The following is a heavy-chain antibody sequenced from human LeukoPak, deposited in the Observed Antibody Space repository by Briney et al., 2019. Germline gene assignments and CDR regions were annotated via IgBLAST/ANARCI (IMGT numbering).Heavy chain of an antibody. Sequence: PSETLSLTCTVSGGSISSGSYYWSWIRQPAGKGLEWIGRIYTSGSTNYNLSLKSRVTISVDTSKNQFSLKLSSVTAADTAVYYCASLGRYYGSGSYYNDPTFDYWGQGTLVTVSS. CDR2: IYTSGST. J-gene: IGHJ4*02. CDR3: ASLGRYYGSGSYYNDPTFDY. D-gene: IGHD3-10*01. CDR1: GGSISSGSYY. V-gene: IGHV4-61*02.